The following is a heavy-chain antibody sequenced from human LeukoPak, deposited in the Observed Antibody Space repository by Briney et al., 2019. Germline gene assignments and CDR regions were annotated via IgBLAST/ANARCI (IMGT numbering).Heavy chain of an antibody. CDR3: ARASVTTVTSDY. CDR2: ISSDGGST. V-gene: IGHV3-64*01. CDR1: GFTFSSYA. J-gene: IGHJ4*02. D-gene: IGHD4-17*01. Sequence: GGSLRLSCAASGFTFSSYAMHRVRQAPGKGLEYVSAISSDGGSTYYANSVKGRFTISRDNSKNTLYLQMGSLRAEDMAVYYCARASVTTVTSDYWGQGTLVTVSS.